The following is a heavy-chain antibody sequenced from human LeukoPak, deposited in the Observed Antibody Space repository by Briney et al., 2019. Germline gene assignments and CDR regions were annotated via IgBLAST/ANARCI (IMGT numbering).Heavy chain of an antibody. Sequence: GGSLRLSCAASGFTSSSYWMSWVRQAPGKGLERVANIKKDGREQYYVDSVKGRFTISRDNAKNSLYLQMNSLRAEDTAVYYCAREEDEAGYSSGWYRSVNDAFDIWGQGTMVTVSS. J-gene: IGHJ3*02. CDR1: GFTSSSYW. V-gene: IGHV3-7*01. D-gene: IGHD6-19*01. CDR3: AREEDEAGYSSGWYRSVNDAFDI. CDR2: IKKDGREQ.